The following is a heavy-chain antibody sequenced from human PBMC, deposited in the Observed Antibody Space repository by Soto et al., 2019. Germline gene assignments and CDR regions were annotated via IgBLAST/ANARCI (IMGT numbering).Heavy chain of an antibody. CDR3: AKDGHGSGSYATHYYFDY. J-gene: IGHJ4*02. CDR2: ISGSGGST. V-gene: IGHV3-23*01. D-gene: IGHD3-10*01. Sequence: GGSLRLSCAASGFTFSSYAMSWVRQAPGKGLEWVSAISGSGGSTYYADSVKGRFTISRDNSKNTLYLQMNSLRAEDTAVYYCAKDGHGSGSYATHYYFDYWGQGNLVPVSS. CDR1: GFTFSSYA.